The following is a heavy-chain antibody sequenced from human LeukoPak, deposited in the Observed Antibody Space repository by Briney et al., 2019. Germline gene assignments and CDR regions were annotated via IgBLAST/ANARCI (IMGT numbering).Heavy chain of an antibody. Sequence: GSLRLSCAASGFIVSKYWMSWVRQAPGKGLEWVASIKQDGSEKYYVDSVKGRFTISRDNAQNSLYLQMNSLRAEDTAVYYCASLGASGGSCYSPCYYYYYMDVWGKGTTVTVSS. J-gene: IGHJ6*03. CDR3: ASLGASGGSCYSPCYYYYYMDV. D-gene: IGHD2-15*01. CDR1: GFIVSKYW. V-gene: IGHV3-7*01. CDR2: IKQDGSEK.